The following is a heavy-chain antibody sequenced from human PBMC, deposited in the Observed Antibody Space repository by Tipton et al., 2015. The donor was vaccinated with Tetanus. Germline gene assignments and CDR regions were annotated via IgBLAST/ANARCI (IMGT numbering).Heavy chain of an antibody. D-gene: IGHD6-6*01. Sequence: LRLSCTVSGGSISSYYWSWIRQPPGKGLEWIGYIYYSGSTNYNPSLKSRVTISVDTSKNQFSLKLSSVTAADTAVYYCASSSIAARPWDYWGQGTLVTVSS. CDR2: IYYSGST. CDR1: GGSISSYY. J-gene: IGHJ4*02. CDR3: ASSSIAARPWDY. V-gene: IGHV4-59*01.